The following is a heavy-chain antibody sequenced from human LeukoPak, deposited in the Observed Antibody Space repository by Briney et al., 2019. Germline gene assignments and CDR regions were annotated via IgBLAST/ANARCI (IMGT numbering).Heavy chain of an antibody. Sequence: PGGSLRLSCAASGFTFSSYWMHWVRQVPGKGLVWVSRIKSDGTDTGYADSVRGRFTISRDNAESTMFLQMDSLRAEDTAVYYCARDPVGGRPDFWGQGILVAVSP. CDR2: IKSDGTDT. CDR1: GFTFSSYW. CDR3: ARDPVGGRPDF. J-gene: IGHJ4*02. V-gene: IGHV3-74*01. D-gene: IGHD1-26*01.